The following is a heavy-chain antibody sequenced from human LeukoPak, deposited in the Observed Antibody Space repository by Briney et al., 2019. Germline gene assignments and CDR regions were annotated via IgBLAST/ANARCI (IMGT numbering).Heavy chain of an antibody. Sequence: PGGSLRLSCAASGFTFSNYWMNGVRQAPGKGLEWVANIKQDGSEKYYVDSVKGRFTISRDNAKNSLYLQMNSLRAEDTAVYYCARSGYGRPFDPWGQGTLVTVSS. V-gene: IGHV3-7*01. CDR3: ARSGYGRPFDP. CDR1: GFTFSNYW. D-gene: IGHD6-13*01. CDR2: IKQDGSEK. J-gene: IGHJ5*02.